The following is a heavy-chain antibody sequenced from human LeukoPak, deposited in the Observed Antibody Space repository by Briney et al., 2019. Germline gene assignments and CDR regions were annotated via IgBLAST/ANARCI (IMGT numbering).Heavy chain of an antibody. CDR3: ARDGDIVVVPAAPYYHYYGMDV. CDR1: GYTFTSYG. D-gene: IGHD2-2*01. J-gene: IGHJ6*02. V-gene: IGHV1-18*01. Sequence: ASVKVSCKASGYTFTSYGISWVRQAAGQGLEWMGLINAYNGNTNYAQKLQGRVTMPTDTSSRTAYMVLRSLRSDDTAVYYCARDGDIVVVPAAPYYHYYGMDVWGQGTTVTVSS. CDR2: INAYNGNT.